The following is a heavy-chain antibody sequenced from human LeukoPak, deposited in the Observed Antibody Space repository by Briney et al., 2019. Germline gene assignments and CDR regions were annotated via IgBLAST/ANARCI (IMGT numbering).Heavy chain of an antibody. J-gene: IGHJ3*02. D-gene: IGHD1-1*01. V-gene: IGHV3-48*03. CDR1: GFTFSACE. CDR2: ISRSGSTR. Sequence: GGSLRLSCAISGFTFSACELTWVRQAPGKGLEWVSYISRSGSTRYYADSVKGRFTISRDNAKNSLYLQMNSLRAEDTAVYYCARTPGTTFDAFDIWGQGTMVTVSS. CDR3: ARTPGTTFDAFDI.